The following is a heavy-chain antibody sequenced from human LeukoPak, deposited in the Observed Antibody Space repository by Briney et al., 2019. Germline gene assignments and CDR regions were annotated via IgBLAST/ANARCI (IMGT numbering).Heavy chain of an antibody. CDR2: IRYDGSNK. CDR3: AKGGTIFGVSNFDY. V-gene: IGHV3-30*02. D-gene: IGHD3-3*01. Sequence: PGGSLRLSCAASGFTFSSYWMNWVRQAPGKGLEWVAFIRYDGSNKYYADSVKGRFTISRDNSKNTLYLQMNSLRAEDTAAYYCAKGGTIFGVSNFDYWGQGTLVTVSS. CDR1: GFTFSSYW. J-gene: IGHJ4*02.